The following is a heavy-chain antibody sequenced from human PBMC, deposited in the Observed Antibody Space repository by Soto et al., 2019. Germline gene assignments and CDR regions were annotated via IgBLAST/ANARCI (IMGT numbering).Heavy chain of an antibody. CDR1: GFTVSNNY. CDR3: ARDGTYNWV. J-gene: IGHJ4*02. V-gene: IGHV3-66*01. D-gene: IGHD1-1*01. Sequence: ELQLVASGGGLVKPGGSLRLSCAASGFTVSNNYVRWVRQAPGKGLEWVSLIFSNGDTRYEDSVKGRFTISRDSSSNTLYLQMNSLRVEDTAVYYCARDGTYNWVGGQGIHVTVSS. CDR2: IFSNGDT.